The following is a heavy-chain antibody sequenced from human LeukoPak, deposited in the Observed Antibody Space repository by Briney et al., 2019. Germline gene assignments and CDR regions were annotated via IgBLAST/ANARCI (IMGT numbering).Heavy chain of an antibody. J-gene: IGHJ4*02. D-gene: IGHD1-14*01. CDR1: GFTFNIYW. CDR3: ARAIGSPDYDY. Sequence: GGSLRLSCAASGFTFNIYWMTWVRQAPVKGLEWVANIMHDGSEKFYVDSVRGRFTVSRDNAKNSLYLQMNSLRVEDTAVYYCARAIGSPDYDYWGQGTLVTVSS. V-gene: IGHV3-7*01. CDR2: IMHDGSEK.